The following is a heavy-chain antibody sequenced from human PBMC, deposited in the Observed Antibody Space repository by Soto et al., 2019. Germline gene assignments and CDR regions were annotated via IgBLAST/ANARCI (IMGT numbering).Heavy chain of an antibody. CDR2: ISNDGSNK. D-gene: IGHD1-26*01. Sequence: GGSLRLSCAASGFTFSSYAIQWVRQAPGKGLEWVAVISNDGSNKYYEDSVKGRFTISRDNSKNTLYLQMNNLRAEDTAVYYCANLYRSGSCFDYWGQGTMVTVSS. V-gene: IGHV3-30-3*01. CDR1: GFTFSSYA. CDR3: ANLYRSGSCFDY. J-gene: IGHJ4*02.